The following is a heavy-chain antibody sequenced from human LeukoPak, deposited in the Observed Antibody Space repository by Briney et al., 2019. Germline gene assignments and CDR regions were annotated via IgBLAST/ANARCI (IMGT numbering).Heavy chain of an antibody. V-gene: IGHV4-39*01. J-gene: IGHJ4*02. D-gene: IGHD2-2*01. CDR2: VFYNGKT. CDR1: GDPISTSNYY. CDR3: ARQSRRATSDF. Sequence: PSETLSLTCTVSGDPISTSNYYWGWVRQPPGKGLEWIGSVFYNGKTYSNAPLKSRVTMSADTSKNQFSLKLTSVTAADTAVYYCARQSRRATSDFWGQGTLVTVSS.